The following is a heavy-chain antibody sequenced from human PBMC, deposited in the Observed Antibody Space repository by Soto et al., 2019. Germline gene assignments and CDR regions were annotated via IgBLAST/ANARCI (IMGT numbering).Heavy chain of an antibody. Sequence: PGESLKISCAASGFTFSSYSMNWVRQAPGKGLEWVSSISCSSSYIYYADSVKGRFTISRDNAKNSLYLQMNSLRAEDTAVYYCARVVDYCDPYYYYGMDVWGQGTTVTVSS. CDR1: GFTFSSYS. J-gene: IGHJ6*02. V-gene: IGHV3-21*01. CDR2: ISCSSSYI. CDR3: ARVVDYCDPYYYYGMDV. D-gene: IGHD3-22*01.